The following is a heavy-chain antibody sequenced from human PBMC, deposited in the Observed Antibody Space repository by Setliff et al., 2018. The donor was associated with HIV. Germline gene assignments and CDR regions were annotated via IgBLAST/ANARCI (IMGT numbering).Heavy chain of an antibody. D-gene: IGHD5-12*01. CDR2: THPSGGSP. Sequence: ASVKVSCKASGYSFTRYYMHWVRQAPGQGLEWMGITHPSGGSPNYAQKFQGRVTMTGDMSTSTVYMELSSLRSEDTAVYYCARDRRDGLYYHGMDVWGQGTTVTVSS. J-gene: IGHJ6*02. CDR3: ARDRRDGLYYHGMDV. V-gene: IGHV1-46*01. CDR1: GYSFTRYY.